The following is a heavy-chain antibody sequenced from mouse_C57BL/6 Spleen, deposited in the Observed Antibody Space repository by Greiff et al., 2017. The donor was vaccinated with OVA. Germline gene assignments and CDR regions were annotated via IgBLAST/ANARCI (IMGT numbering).Heavy chain of an antibody. Sequence: VQLQQPGAELVKPGASVKLSCKASGYTFTSYWMHWVKQRPGQGLEWLGMIHPNSGSTNYNEKFKSKATLTVDKSSSTAYMQLSSLTSEDSAVYYCARILGTRGDYWGQGTTLTVSS. CDR1: GYTFTSYW. CDR3: ARILGTRGDY. D-gene: IGHD1-1*01. V-gene: IGHV1-64*01. J-gene: IGHJ2*01. CDR2: IHPNSGST.